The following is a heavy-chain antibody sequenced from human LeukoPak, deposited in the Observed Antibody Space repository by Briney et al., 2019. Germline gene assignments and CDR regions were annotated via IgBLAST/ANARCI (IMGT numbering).Heavy chain of an antibody. Sequence: GGSLRLSCAASGFTFSGYAVHWVRQAPGKGLEWVAVISYDGTNKYYADSVKGRFTISRDNSKNTLYLKMNSLRAEDSAVYYCARSGPEPYWGQGTLVTVSS. V-gene: IGHV3-30-3*01. J-gene: IGHJ4*02. D-gene: IGHD6-19*01. CDR1: GFTFSGYA. CDR3: ARSGPEPY. CDR2: ISYDGTNK.